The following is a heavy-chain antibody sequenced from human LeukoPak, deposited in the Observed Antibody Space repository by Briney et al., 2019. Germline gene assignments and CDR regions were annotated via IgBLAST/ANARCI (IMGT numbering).Heavy chain of an antibody. CDR1: GFTVSNNY. J-gene: IGHJ4*02. Sequence: GGSLRLSCAASGFTVSNNYLGWVRQAPGKGLEWVSVIFGGGSTYYADSVEGRFTISRDDSKNTLYLQMNSLRVEDTAVYYCARLIAASNVWGQGTRVTVSS. D-gene: IGHD6-13*01. CDR2: IFGGGST. V-gene: IGHV3-66*02. CDR3: ARLIAASNV.